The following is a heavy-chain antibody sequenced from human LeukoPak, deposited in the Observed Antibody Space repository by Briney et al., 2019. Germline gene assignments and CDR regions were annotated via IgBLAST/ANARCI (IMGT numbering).Heavy chain of an antibody. CDR1: GYTFTSYG. CDR2: ISAYNGNT. CDR3: ARARYFAAAPLPHYYGMDV. D-gene: IGHD6-13*01. V-gene: IGHV1-18*01. Sequence: ASVKVSCKASGYTFTSYGISWVRQAPGQGLEWMGWISAYNGNTNYAQKLQGRVTMTTDTSTSTAYMELRSLRSDDTAVYYCARARYFAAAPLPHYYGMDVWGQRTTVTVSS. J-gene: IGHJ6*02.